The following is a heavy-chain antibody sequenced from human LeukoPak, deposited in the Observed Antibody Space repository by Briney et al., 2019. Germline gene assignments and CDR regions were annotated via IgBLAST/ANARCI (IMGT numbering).Heavy chain of an antibody. CDR3: VILNWFDP. Sequence: GGSLRLSCAASGFTFSSYEMNWVRQAPGKGLVWVSYNSSSGSTIWYADSVKARFTISRDNAKNSLYLQMNNLRAEDTAVYYCVILNWFDPWGQGTLVTVSS. V-gene: IGHV3-48*03. J-gene: IGHJ5*02. CDR2: NSSSGSTI. D-gene: IGHD2/OR15-2a*01. CDR1: GFTFSSYE.